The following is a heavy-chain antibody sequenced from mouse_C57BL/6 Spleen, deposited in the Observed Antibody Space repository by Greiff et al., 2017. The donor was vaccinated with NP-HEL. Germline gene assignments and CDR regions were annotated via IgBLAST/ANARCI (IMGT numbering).Heavy chain of an antibody. V-gene: IGHV1-18*01. D-gene: IGHD2-2*01. Sequence: SGPELVKPGASVKIPCKASGYTFTDYNMDWVKQSHGKSLEWIGDINPNNGCTIYNQKFKGKATLTVDKSSSTAYMELRSLTSEDTAVYYCAKGGGYDAFAYWGQGTLVTVSA. CDR2: INPNNGCT. CDR1: GYTFTDYN. CDR3: AKGGGYDAFAY. J-gene: IGHJ3*01.